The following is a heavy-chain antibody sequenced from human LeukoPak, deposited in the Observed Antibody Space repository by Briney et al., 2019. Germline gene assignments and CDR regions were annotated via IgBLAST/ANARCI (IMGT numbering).Heavy chain of an antibody. J-gene: IGHJ4*02. D-gene: IGHD3-10*01. Sequence: PGGSLRLSCAASGFTFSNAWMSWVRQAPGRGLEWVGRIKSRTDGGTRDYAAPVKGRFTISRDDSKNTLFVQMNSLKNEDTAVYYCTIGGRYSDSWGPGTLVTVSS. CDR2: IKSRTDGGTR. V-gene: IGHV3-15*01. CDR3: TIGGRYSDS. CDR1: GFTFSNAW.